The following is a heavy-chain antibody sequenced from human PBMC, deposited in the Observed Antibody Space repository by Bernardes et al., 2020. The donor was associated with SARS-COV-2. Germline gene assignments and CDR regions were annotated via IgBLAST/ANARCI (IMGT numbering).Heavy chain of an antibody. J-gene: IGHJ4*02. CDR1: GDSISNRNYY. Sequence: SETLSLTCTVSGDSISNRNYYWGWIRQPPGKGLEWIGSMFYSGSTYLNPSLKSRVTISVDTSENQFSLKLRSVTAADTAVYYCVTHVLDSSGWYNFGRWYFDNWGRGTPVTVSS. D-gene: IGHD6-19*01. CDR3: VTHVLDSSGWYNFGRWYFDN. V-gene: IGHV4-39*01. CDR2: MFYSGST.